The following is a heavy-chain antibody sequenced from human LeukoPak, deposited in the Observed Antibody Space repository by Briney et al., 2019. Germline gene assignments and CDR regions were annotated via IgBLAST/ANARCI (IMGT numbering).Heavy chain of an antibody. Sequence: PGGSLRLSCAASGFTFDDYAMHWVRQAPGKGLEWVSGISWNSGSIGYAGSVKGRFTISRDNAKNSLYLQMNSLRAEDTALYYCAGGYYYYYGMDVWGQGTTVTVSS. D-gene: IGHD5-12*01. CDR2: ISWNSGSI. J-gene: IGHJ6*02. CDR1: GFTFDDYA. CDR3: AGGYYYYYGMDV. V-gene: IGHV3-9*01.